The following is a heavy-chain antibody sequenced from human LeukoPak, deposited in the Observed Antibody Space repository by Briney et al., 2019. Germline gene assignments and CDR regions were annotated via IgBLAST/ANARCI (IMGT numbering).Heavy chain of an antibody. CDR3: ARVQDYDSSGHYLGY. D-gene: IGHD3-22*01. Sequence: SETLSLTCAVYGGSFSDYYWSWIRQPPGKGLEWIGEINDSGSTNYNPSLKSRVTTSVDTSKNQFSLKVNSVTAADTAVYYCARVQDYDSSGHYLGYWGQGILVTVSS. V-gene: IGHV4-34*01. J-gene: IGHJ4*02. CDR2: INDSGST. CDR1: GGSFSDYY.